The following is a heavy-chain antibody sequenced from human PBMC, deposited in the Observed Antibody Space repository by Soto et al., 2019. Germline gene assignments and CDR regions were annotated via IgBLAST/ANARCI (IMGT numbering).Heavy chain of an antibody. V-gene: IGHV3-15*01. Sequence: GGSLRLSCAVSGFTFSNAWMSWVRQAPGKGLEWVGRIKSKTDGGTTDYAAPVKGRFTISRDDSKNTLYLQMNSLKTEDTAVYYCTTDLYDDILTGYYYWGQGTLVNRLL. CDR3: TTDLYDDILTGYYY. J-gene: IGHJ4*02. CDR2: IKSKTDGGTT. CDR1: GFTFSNAW. D-gene: IGHD3-9*01.